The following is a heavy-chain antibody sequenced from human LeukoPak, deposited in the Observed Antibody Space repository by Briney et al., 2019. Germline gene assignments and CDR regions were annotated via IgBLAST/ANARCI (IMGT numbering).Heavy chain of an antibody. D-gene: IGHD4-17*01. Sequence: PGGSLRLSCAASGFTFSNYYMSWIRQAPGKGLEWVSYISSSGVTIYYADSVKGRFTISRDNAKSSLYLQMSSLRAEDTAVYYCARGTTVTRIYDYWGQGTLVTVSS. CDR1: GFTFSNYY. CDR3: ARGTTVTRIYDY. CDR2: ISSSGVTI. V-gene: IGHV3-11*04. J-gene: IGHJ4*02.